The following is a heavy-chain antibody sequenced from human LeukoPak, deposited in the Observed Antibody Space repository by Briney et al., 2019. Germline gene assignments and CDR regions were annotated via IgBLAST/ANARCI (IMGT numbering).Heavy chain of an antibody. CDR1: GFTFSSYG. V-gene: IGHV3-30*02. CDR3: ASAGYSSGWYDFDY. J-gene: IGHJ4*02. CDR2: IRYDGSNK. Sequence: GGSLRLSCAASGFTFSSYGMHWVRQAPGKGLEWVAFIRYDGSNKYYADSVKGRFTISRDNSKNTLYLQMTNLRAEDTAVYYCASAGYSSGWYDFDYWGQGTLVTVSS. D-gene: IGHD6-19*01.